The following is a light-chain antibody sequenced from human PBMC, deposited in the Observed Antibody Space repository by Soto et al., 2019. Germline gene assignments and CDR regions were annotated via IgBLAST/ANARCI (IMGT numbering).Light chain of an antibody. CDR2: GAS. J-gene: IGKJ1*01. Sequence: VITQSPVTLSVSPGETATLSCKASQNILRTLAWYQQKPGQPPRLLIYGASTRVTGIPARFSGNGSGTEFTLTISSLQSEDFAVYYCHQYNNWPPWTFGQGTKVEV. V-gene: IGKV3D-15*01. CDR3: HQYNNWPPWT. CDR1: QNILRT.